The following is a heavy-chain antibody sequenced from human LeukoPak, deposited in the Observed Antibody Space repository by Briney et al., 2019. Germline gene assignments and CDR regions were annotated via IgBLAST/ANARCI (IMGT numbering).Heavy chain of an antibody. CDR3: TRRYDSSGSSFDY. J-gene: IGHJ4*02. V-gene: IGHV3-30*02. D-gene: IGHD6-19*01. Sequence: GGSLRLSYAASGLTFSSYGMHWVRQAPGKGLERVAFIRYDGSKKYYADSVKGRFTISRDNSKNTLYLQMNSLRAEDTAVYYCTRRYDSSGSSFDYWGQGILVTVSS. CDR1: GLTFSSYG. CDR2: IRYDGSKK.